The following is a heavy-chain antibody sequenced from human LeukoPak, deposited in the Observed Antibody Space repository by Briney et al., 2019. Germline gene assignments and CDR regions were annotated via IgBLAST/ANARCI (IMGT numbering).Heavy chain of an antibody. D-gene: IGHD4-23*01. CDR1: GFTFTSYA. V-gene: IGHV3-23*01. CDR3: AKERGNNGGNTNGYFDY. Sequence: PGGSLRLSCAASGFTFTSYAMSWVRRAPGKGLEWVSVISGSGGIAYSADSVKGRFSISRDNSKNKLYLQMHSLRAEDTAAYYCAKERGNNGGNTNGYFDYWGQGTLVTVSS. J-gene: IGHJ4*02. CDR2: ISGSGGIA.